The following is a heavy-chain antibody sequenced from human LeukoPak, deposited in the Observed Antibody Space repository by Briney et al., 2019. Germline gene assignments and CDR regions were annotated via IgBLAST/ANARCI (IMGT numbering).Heavy chain of an antibody. CDR3: ARGGEGLVAPSY. D-gene: IGHD3-16*01. J-gene: IGHJ4*02. CDR1: GYTFTSYG. CDR2: INTKIGTP. V-gene: IGHV7-4-1*02. Sequence: ASVKVSCKASGYTFTSYGISWVRQAPGQGLEWMGWINTKIGTPTYAPGFTGRFVFLLDTSVSTAYLQISSLKADDAAVYYCARGGEGLVAPSYWGQGTLVTVSS.